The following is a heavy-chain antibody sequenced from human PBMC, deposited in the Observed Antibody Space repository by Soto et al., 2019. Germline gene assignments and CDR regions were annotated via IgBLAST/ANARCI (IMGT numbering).Heavy chain of an antibody. J-gene: IGHJ4*02. CDR2: MSDDGSKK. Sequence: QVQLVESGGGVVQPGGSLRLSCAASGFSFSKYGMHWVRQAPGKGLEWVAEMSDDGSKKYYGDSVKGRFTISRDNSKNTLYLLMDSLRPEDTAMYYCAKELRETGGYYFDCWGQGTLVTVSS. D-gene: IGHD3-16*01. CDR1: GFSFSKYG. CDR3: AKELRETGGYYFDC. V-gene: IGHV3-30*18.